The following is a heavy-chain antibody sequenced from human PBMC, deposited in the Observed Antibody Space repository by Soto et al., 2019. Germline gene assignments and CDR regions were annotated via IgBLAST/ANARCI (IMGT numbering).Heavy chain of an antibody. V-gene: IGHV3-7*01. CDR2: IMQDGSES. CDR3: AREGETFCSSASCSNSLLYYGMDV. Sequence: GGSLRLSCVASGFNFSDFWMSWVRQAPGKGLEWVANIMQDGSESHSVASVKGRFTISRDNAKNTLYLQLNSLRAEDTAVYYCAREGETFCSSASCSNSLLYYGMDVWGQGTTGTVS. CDR1: GFNFSDFW. J-gene: IGHJ6*02. D-gene: IGHD2-2*01.